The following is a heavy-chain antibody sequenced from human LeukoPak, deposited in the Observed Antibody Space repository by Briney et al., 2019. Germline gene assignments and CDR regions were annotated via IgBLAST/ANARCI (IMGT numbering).Heavy chain of an antibody. CDR1: GFTFGDYA. J-gene: IGHJ5*02. D-gene: IGHD6-19*01. CDR2: IRSKAYGGTT. CDR3: TRVWIAVQNWFDL. Sequence: GGSLRLSCTASGFTFGDYAMSWFRQAPGKGLEWVGFIRSKAYGGTTEYAASVKGRFTISRDDSKSIAYLQMNSLKTEDTAVYYCTRVWIAVQNWFDLWGQGTLVTVSS. V-gene: IGHV3-49*03.